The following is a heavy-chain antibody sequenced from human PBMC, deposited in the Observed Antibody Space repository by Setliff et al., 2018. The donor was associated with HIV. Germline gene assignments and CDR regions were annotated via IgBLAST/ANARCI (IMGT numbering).Heavy chain of an antibody. V-gene: IGHV4-39*02. CDR2: AHYSGAI. CDR1: GASTSDNIYY. J-gene: IGHJ4*02. Sequence: SETLSLTCSVTGASTSDNIYYWGWIRHSPGKGLEWIASAHYSGAIFYNPSLKSRVTMSVDTSGSRFSLKLTPVTAADTAVYYCARPSFGIGGGANFDSWGRGTLVTVSS. CDR3: ARPSFGIGGGANFDS. D-gene: IGHD3-3*01.